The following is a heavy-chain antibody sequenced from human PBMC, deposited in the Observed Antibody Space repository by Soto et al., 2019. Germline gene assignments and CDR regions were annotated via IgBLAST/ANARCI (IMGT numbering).Heavy chain of an antibody. CDR3: AIVLLPARPPGPLFVS. V-gene: IGHV1-2*04. Sequence: ASVKVSCKASGYTFTGYCMHWVRQAPGQGLEWMGWINPNSGGTNYAQKFQGWVTKTRDTSISTAYMELSRLISDETAVYYCAIVLLPARPPGPLFVSWAQGPLFTFSS. J-gene: IGHJ4*02. D-gene: IGHD2-2*01. CDR2: INPNSGGT. CDR1: GYTFTGYC.